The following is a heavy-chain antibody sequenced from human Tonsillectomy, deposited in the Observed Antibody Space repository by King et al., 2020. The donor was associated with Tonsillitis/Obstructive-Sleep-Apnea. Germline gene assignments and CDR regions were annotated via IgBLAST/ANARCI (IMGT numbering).Heavy chain of an antibody. CDR2: IYYNGST. Sequence: QLQESGPGLVKPSETLSLTCTVSGVSVSSDSYYWSWIRQPPGKGLEWIGSIYYNGSTYYNPSLKSRVTIFLDTSENHFSPKLSSVTAADTAVYYCARQGLVRFFDWIPYFFDYWGQGTLVTVSS. J-gene: IGHJ4*02. D-gene: IGHD3-9*01. CDR3: ARQGLVRFFDWIPYFFDY. V-gene: IGHV4-39*01. CDR1: GVSVSSDSYY.